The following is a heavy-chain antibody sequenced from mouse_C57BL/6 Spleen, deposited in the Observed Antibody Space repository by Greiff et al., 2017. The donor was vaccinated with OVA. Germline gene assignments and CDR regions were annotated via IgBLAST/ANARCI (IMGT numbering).Heavy chain of an antibody. J-gene: IGHJ4*01. CDR1: GYAFSSSW. CDR2: IYPGDGDT. CDR3: ARVSYYAMDY. Sequence: VQLQQSGPELVKPGASVKISCKASGYAFSSSWMNWVKQRPGKGLEWIGRIYPGDGDTNYNGKFKGKATLTADKSSSTAYMQLSSLTSEDSAVYFCARVSYYAMDYWGQGTSVTVSS. V-gene: IGHV1-82*01.